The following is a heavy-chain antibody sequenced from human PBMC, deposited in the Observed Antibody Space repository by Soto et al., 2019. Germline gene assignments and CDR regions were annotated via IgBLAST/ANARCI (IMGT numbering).Heavy chain of an antibody. CDR2: INAGNGNT. V-gene: IGHV1-3*01. Sequence: ASVKVSCKASGYTFTSYAMHWVRQAPGQRLEWMGWINAGNGNTKYSQKFQGRVTITRDTSASTAYMELSSLRSEDTAVYYCATSSIIMIVVVTQGSFDYWGQGTLVTVSS. J-gene: IGHJ4*02. CDR1: GYTFTSYA. CDR3: ATSSIIMIVVVTQGSFDY. D-gene: IGHD3-22*01.